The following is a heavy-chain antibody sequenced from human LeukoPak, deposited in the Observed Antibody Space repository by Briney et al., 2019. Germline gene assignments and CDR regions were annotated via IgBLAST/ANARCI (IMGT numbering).Heavy chain of an antibody. V-gene: IGHV1-2*02. CDR1: GYTFTGYY. J-gene: IGHJ3*02. CDR2: INPNSGGT. Sequence: GASVKVSCKASGYTFTGYYVHWVRQAPGQGLEWMGWINPNSGGTNYAQKFQGRVTMTRDTSISTAYMELSRLRSDDTAVYYCARDSVITFGGVIARADAFDIWGQGTMVTVSS. D-gene: IGHD3-16*02. CDR3: ARDSVITFGGVIARADAFDI.